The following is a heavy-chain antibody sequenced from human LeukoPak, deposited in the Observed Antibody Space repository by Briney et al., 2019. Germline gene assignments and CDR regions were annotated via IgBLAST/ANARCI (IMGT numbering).Heavy chain of an antibody. J-gene: IGHJ4*02. D-gene: IGHD6-13*01. CDR3: ARVSSSSWRALDY. CDR2: INTDGSST. Sequence: GGSLRLSCAASGFTFSSYWMHWVRQAPGKGLVWVSRINTDGSSTSYADSVKGRFTIFRDNAKNTLYLQMNSLRAEDTAVYYCARVSSSSWRALDYWGQGTLVTVSS. CDR1: GFTFSSYW. V-gene: IGHV3-74*01.